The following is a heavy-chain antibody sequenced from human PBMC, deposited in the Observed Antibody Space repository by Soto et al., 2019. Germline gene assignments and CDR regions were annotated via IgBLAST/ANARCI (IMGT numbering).Heavy chain of an antibody. D-gene: IGHD3-9*01. V-gene: IGHV4-30-4*01. CDR2: IYYSGST. Sequence: SETLSLTCTVSGGSISSGDYYWSWIRQPPGKGLEWIGYIYYSGSTYYNPSLKSRVTISVDTSKNQFSLKLSSVTTADTAVYYCARGNYDILTGSINWFDPWGQGTLVTVSS. J-gene: IGHJ5*02. CDR3: ARGNYDILTGSINWFDP. CDR1: GGSISSGDYY.